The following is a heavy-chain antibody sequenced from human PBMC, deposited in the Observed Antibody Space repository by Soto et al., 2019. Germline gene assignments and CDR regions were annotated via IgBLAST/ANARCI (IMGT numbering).Heavy chain of an antibody. D-gene: IGHD3-3*01. CDR1: GFTFSAYA. V-gene: IGHV3-23*01. CDR3: AKQNTIFGVHNAFYYYGMDV. Sequence: PGGSLRLSCAASGFTFSAYAMSWVRQAPGEGLDWVSVISGSGDNTYHADSVKGRFTISRDNSKNTLYLQMSSLRAEDTAVYFCAKQNTIFGVHNAFYYYGMDVWGQGTTVTVSS. CDR2: ISGSGDNT. J-gene: IGHJ6*02.